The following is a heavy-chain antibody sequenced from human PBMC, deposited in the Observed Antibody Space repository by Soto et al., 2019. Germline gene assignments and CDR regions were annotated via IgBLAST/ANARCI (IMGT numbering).Heavy chain of an antibody. V-gene: IGHV4-31*03. CDR2: IYYSGST. Sequence: PSETLSLTCTVSGGSISSGGYYWSWIRQHPGKGLEWIGYIYYSGSTYYNPSLKSRVTISVDTSKNQFSLKLSSVTAADTAVYYCARVYGSYGDIDYWGQGTLVTVSS. D-gene: IGHD4-17*01. CDR3: ARVYGSYGDIDY. J-gene: IGHJ4*02. CDR1: GGSISSGGYY.